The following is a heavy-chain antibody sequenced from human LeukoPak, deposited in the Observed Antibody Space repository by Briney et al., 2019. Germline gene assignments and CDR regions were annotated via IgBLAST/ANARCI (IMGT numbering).Heavy chain of an antibody. D-gene: IGHD2-15*01. V-gene: IGHV1-18*01. Sequence: EASVKVSCKASGYTFTSYGISWVRQAPGQGLEWMGWISAYNGNTNYAQKLQSRVTMTTDTSTSTAYMELRSLRSDDTAVYYCARGGPVVVADNWFDPWGQGTLVTVSP. CDR1: GYTFTSYG. CDR3: ARGGPVVVADNWFDP. CDR2: ISAYNGNT. J-gene: IGHJ5*02.